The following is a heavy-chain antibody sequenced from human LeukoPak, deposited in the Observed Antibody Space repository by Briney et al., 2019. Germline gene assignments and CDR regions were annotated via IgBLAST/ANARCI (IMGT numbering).Heavy chain of an antibody. V-gene: IGHV4-30-4*01. CDR3: ARGGRGVGSGSYYGDYYGMDV. Sequence: SETLSLTCTVSGGSISSGDYYWSWIRQPPGKGLEWIGYIYYSWSTYYNPSLKSRVTISVDTSKNQFSLKLSSVTAADTAVYYCARGGRGVGSGSYYGDYYGMDVWGQGTTVTVSS. D-gene: IGHD3-10*01. CDR1: GGSISSGDYY. J-gene: IGHJ6*02. CDR2: IYYSWST.